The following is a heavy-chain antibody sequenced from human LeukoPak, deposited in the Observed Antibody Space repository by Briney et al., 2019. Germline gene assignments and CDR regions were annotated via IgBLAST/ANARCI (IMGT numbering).Heavy chain of an antibody. J-gene: IGHJ4*02. CDR2: ISSSGSTI. CDR3: ARGVDYYDSSGPLDY. CDR1: EFTIRDHY. D-gene: IGHD3-22*01. V-gene: IGHV3-11*01. Sequence: GGSLRLSCADSEFTIRDHYVSWIRQAPGKGLEWVSYISSSGSTIYYADSVKGRFTISRDNAKNSLYLQMNSLRAEDTAVYYCARGVDYYDSSGPLDYWGQGTLVTVSS.